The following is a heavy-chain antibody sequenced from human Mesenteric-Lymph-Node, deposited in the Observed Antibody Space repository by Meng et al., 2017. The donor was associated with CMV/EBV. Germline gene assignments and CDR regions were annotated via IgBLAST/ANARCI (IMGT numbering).Heavy chain of an antibody. D-gene: IGHD3-10*01. V-gene: IGHV3-48*04. CDR3: AKDRGNSWFGGLIGY. J-gene: IGHJ4*01. CDR1: GFTFSSYS. CDR2: ISSSSSTI. Sequence: GESLKISCAASGFTFSSYSMNWVRQAPGKGLEWVSYISSSSSTIYYADSVKGRFTISRDNAKNSLYLQMNSLRAEDTAVYYCAKDRGNSWFGGLIGYWGQGTLVTVSS.